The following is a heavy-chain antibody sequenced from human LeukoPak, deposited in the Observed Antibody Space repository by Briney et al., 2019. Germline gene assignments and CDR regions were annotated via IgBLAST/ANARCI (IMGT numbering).Heavy chain of an antibody. Sequence: SETLSLTCTVSGGSISSSSYYWGWIRQPPGKGLEWIGSIYYSGSTYYNPSLKSRVTISVDTSKNQFSLKLSSVTAADTAVYYCASSISSIDYGMDVWGQGTTVTVSS. J-gene: IGHJ6*02. CDR1: GGSISSSSYY. CDR2: IYYSGST. CDR3: ASSISSIDYGMDV. D-gene: IGHD3-3*01. V-gene: IGHV4-39*07.